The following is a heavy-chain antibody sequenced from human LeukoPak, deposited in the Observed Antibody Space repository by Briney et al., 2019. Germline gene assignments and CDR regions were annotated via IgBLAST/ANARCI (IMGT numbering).Heavy chain of an antibody. D-gene: IGHD6-19*01. Sequence: ASVKVSCKASGYTLTELSMHWVRQAPGKGLGWMGGFDPEDGETIYAQKFQGRVTMTEDTSTDKAYMELSSLRSEDTAVYHCATGLSQGWFDPWGQGTLVTVSS. J-gene: IGHJ5*02. CDR2: FDPEDGET. V-gene: IGHV1-24*01. CDR1: GYTLTELS. CDR3: ATGLSQGWFDP.